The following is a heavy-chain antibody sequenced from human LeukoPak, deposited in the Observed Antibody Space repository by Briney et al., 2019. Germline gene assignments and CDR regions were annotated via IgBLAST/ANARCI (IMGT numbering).Heavy chain of an antibody. CDR2: SHYSGTT. V-gene: IGHV4-59*01. Sequence: PSETLSLTRTVSGGSIRSYYWSWIRQPPGKGLEWIGYSHYSGTTDYNPSLKSRVTISVDTSKNQLSLKVSDVTAADTAVYYCARAGGLSSSPLDLDYWGQGTLVTVSS. J-gene: IGHJ4*02. CDR1: GGSIRSYY. D-gene: IGHD6-6*01. CDR3: ARAGGLSSSPLDLDY.